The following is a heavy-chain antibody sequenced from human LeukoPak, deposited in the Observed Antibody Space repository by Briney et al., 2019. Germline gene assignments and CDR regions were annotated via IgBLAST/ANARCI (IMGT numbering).Heavy chain of an antibody. J-gene: IGHJ6*02. CDR1: GYTFTSYG. D-gene: IGHD3-3*01. CDR2: ISAYNGNT. Sequence: ASVKVSCKASGYTFTSYGISWVRQAPGQGLEWMGWISAYNGNTNYAQKLQGRVTMTTDTSTSTAYMELRSLRSDDTAVYYCARDRGDYDFWSLYGMDVWGQGTTVTVSS. V-gene: IGHV1-18*01. CDR3: ARDRGDYDFWSLYGMDV.